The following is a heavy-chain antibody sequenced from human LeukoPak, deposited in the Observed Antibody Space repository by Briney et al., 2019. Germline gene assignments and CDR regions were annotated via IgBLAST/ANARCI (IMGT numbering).Heavy chain of an antibody. J-gene: IGHJ4*02. Sequence: EGYLRLSCVAPGLSFNNYAMNWVRQDTGKGLEWVSLIIGSSGTTFYADSVKGRFTISRDKSKSTLYLQMNSLRAEDTAVYYCAKGAYDYIEIAYFDYWGQGSLVTVSS. CDR3: AKGAYDYIEIAYFDY. V-gene: IGHV3-23*01. CDR1: GLSFNNYA. CDR2: IIGSSGTT. D-gene: IGHD5-12*01.